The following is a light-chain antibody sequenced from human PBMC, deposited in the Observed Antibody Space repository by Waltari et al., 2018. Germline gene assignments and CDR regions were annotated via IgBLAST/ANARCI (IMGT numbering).Light chain of an antibody. CDR1: QSVSRS. CDR3: QHYVRLPVS. V-gene: IGKV3-20*01. J-gene: IGKJ1*01. Sequence: IVLTQSPGTRSLSPGERATPACRASQSVSRSLAWYQQKPGQAPRLLIYGASSRATGVPDRFSGSGSGTDFSLTISRLEPEDFAVYYCQHYVRLPVSFGQGTKVEIK. CDR2: GAS.